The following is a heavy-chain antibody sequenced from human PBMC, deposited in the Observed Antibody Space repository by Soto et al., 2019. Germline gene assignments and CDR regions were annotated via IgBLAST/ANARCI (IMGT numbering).Heavy chain of an antibody. D-gene: IGHD1-1*01. CDR3: AGATGRY. CDR1: GFTVSSNY. V-gene: IGHV3-53*02. Sequence: EVQLVETGGGLIQPGGSLRLSCTASGFTVSSNYMTWVRHAPGKGLEWVSVIYSGGNRYYADSVKGRFTRSRDKSKNTLYLQMNSLRAEDTAVYYCAGATGRYWGQGTLVTVSS. J-gene: IGHJ4*02. CDR2: IYSGGNR.